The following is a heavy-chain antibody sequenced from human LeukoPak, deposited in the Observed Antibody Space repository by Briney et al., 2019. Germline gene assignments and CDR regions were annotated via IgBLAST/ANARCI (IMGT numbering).Heavy chain of an antibody. CDR1: GFTFSNSG. Sequence: GGSLRLSCAASGFTFSNSGMHWVRQAPGKGLDWVAFISYGGSDKYYADSVKGRFTISRDNSKNTLYLQMDRLRGEDTAVYYCAKDAGSSSWRFYYMDVWGKGTTVTISS. D-gene: IGHD6-13*01. V-gene: IGHV3-30*02. CDR3: AKDAGSSSWRFYYMDV. J-gene: IGHJ6*03. CDR2: ISYGGSDK.